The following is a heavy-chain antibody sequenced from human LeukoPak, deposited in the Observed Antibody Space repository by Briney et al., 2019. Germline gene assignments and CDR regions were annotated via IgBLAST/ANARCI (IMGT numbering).Heavy chain of an antibody. D-gene: IGHD6-6*01. V-gene: IGHV1-46*01. CDR3: ARTAARRFDY. CDR1: GYTFPSYF. Sequence: ASVKVSCKASGYTFPSYFMHWVRQAPGQGLEWMGMINPTGGSTTYAQKFQGRVTMTRDTSTSTVYMELSSLRSDDTAVYYCARTAARRFDYWGQGTLVTVSS. J-gene: IGHJ4*02. CDR2: INPTGGST.